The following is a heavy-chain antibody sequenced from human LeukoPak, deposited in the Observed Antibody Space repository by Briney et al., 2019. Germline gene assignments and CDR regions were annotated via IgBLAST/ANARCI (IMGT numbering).Heavy chain of an antibody. CDR1: GFTFSSYA. CDR3: AKDLSDPVMVIDS. J-gene: IGHJ4*02. D-gene: IGHD5-18*01. CDR2: ISGSGDST. V-gene: IGHV3-23*01. Sequence: GGSLRLSCAASGFTFSSYAMSWVRQAPGKGLEWVSAISGSGDSTYYADSVKGRFTISRDNSKNTLYLQMNSLRAEDTAVYYCAKDLSDPVMVIDSWGQGTLVTVSS.